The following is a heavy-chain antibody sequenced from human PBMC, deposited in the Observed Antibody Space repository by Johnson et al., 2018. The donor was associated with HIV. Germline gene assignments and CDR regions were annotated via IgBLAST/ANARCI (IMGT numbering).Heavy chain of an antibody. CDR1: RFTFSSYA. V-gene: IGHV3-30-3*01. J-gene: IGHJ3*02. CDR2: ISNDGINK. CDR3: ARIRLGYSYAHDAFDI. Sequence: QLVESGGGVVQPGRSLRLSCAASRFTFSSYAMHWVRQAPGKGLEWVTVISNDGINKNYADSVKGRFTISRDNSKNTLYLQMNSLRAEDTAVYYCARIRLGYSYAHDAFDIWGQGTMVTVSS. D-gene: IGHD5-18*01.